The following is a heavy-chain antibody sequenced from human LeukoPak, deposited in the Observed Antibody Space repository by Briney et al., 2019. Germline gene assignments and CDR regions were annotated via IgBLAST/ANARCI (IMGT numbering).Heavy chain of an antibody. CDR1: GGSISSYY. CDR3: ARGIGTYYDSSGYSC. D-gene: IGHD3-22*01. Sequence: SETPSLTCTVSGGSISSYYWSWIRQPAGKGLEWIGRIYTSGSTKYNPSLKSRVTMSVDTSKNQFSLKLSSVTAADTAVYYCARGIGTYYDSSGYSCWGQGTLVTVSS. V-gene: IGHV4-4*07. CDR2: IYTSGST. J-gene: IGHJ4*02.